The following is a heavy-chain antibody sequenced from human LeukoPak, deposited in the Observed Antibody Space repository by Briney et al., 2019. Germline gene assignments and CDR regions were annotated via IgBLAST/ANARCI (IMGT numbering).Heavy chain of an antibody. CDR2: SKNTGYTYTT. CDR3: VRDRTLWGDFDF. V-gene: IGHV3-72*01. D-gene: IGHD2/OR15-2a*01. J-gene: IGHJ4*02. Sequence: TGGSLRLSCAASGFTFSDHYMDWVRQAPGKGLEWVGRSKNTGYTYTTDYAASVRGRFTILRDDSKNSLYLQMNGLKIEDTAVYYCVRDRTLWGDFDFWGQGTLVTVSS. CDR1: GFTFSDHY.